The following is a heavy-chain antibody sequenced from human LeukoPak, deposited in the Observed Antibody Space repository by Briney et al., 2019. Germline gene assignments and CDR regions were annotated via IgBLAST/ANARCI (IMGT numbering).Heavy chain of an antibody. J-gene: IGHJ6*04. CDR1: GYSFTSYW. CDR3: ARRGKYSSSWPPYYYYGMDV. V-gene: IGHV5-51*01. Sequence: GESLKISRKGSGYSFTSYWIGWVRQMPGKGLEWMGIIYPGDSDTRYSPSFQGQVTISADKSISTAYLQWSSLKASDTAMYYCARRGKYSSSWPPYYYYGMDVWGKGTTVTVSS. CDR2: IYPGDSDT. D-gene: IGHD6-13*01.